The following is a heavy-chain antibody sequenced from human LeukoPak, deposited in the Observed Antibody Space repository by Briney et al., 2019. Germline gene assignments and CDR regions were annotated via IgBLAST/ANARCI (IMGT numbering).Heavy chain of an antibody. CDR1: GFTFSSYG. CDR3: ARDRGQQIDY. D-gene: IGHD3-10*01. Sequence: PGRSLTLSCAASGFTFSSYGMHWVRQAPGKGLEWVAVIWYDGSNKYYADSVKGRFTITRDNSKNTLYLQMNSLRAEDTAVYYCARDRGQQIDYWGQGTLVTVSS. V-gene: IGHV3-33*01. CDR2: IWYDGSNK. J-gene: IGHJ4*02.